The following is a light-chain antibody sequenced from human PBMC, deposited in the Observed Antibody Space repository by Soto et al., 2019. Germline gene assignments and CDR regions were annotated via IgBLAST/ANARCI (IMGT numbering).Light chain of an antibody. CDR2: EVV. J-gene: IGLJ2*01. Sequence: QSALTQPASVSGSPGQSITISCTGTSRDVGAYNYVSWYQHHPGKAPKLIIYEVVYRPSGISNRFSGSKSGNTASLAISGLQAEDEADYYCNSYTDSSTVLFGGGTKLTVL. CDR3: NSYTDSSTVL. CDR1: SRDVGAYNY. V-gene: IGLV2-14*01.